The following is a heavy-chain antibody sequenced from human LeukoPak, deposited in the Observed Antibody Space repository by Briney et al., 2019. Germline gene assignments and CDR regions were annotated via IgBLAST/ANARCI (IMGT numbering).Heavy chain of an antibody. D-gene: IGHD6-13*01. CDR1: GGSISSYY. Sequence: PSETLSLTCTVSGGSISSYYWSWIGQTPGKGLEWIGYIYYSGSTNYNPSLKSRVTISVDTSKNQFSLKLSSVTAADTAVYYCARGFSSSWYYDYWGQGTLVTVSS. V-gene: IGHV4-59*01. J-gene: IGHJ4*02. CDR2: IYYSGST. CDR3: ARGFSSSWYYDY.